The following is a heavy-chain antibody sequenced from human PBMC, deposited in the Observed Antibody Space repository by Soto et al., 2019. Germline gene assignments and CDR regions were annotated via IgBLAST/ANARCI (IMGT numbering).Heavy chain of an antibody. Sequence: ASVKASSKASGYTYTSSAMVLLRQAPEKRLEWMGWINAGNGNTKYSQKFQGRVTIIRDTSASTAYMELSSLRSEDTAVYYCARGGGVGFGDYTTGGMDVWGQGTTVTVSS. CDR1: GYTYTSSA. CDR3: ARGGGVGFGDYTTGGMDV. D-gene: IGHD2-8*02. J-gene: IGHJ6*02. V-gene: IGHV1-3*01. CDR2: INAGNGNT.